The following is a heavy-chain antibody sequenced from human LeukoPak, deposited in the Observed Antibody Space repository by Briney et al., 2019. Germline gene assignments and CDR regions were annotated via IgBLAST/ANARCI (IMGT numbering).Heavy chain of an antibody. CDR3: AKFIVGATGGWDY. CDR2: ISYDGSNK. V-gene: IGHV3-30-3*02. CDR1: GFTFSSYA. D-gene: IGHD1-26*01. J-gene: IGHJ4*02. Sequence: GGSLRLSCAASGFTFSSYAMHWVRQAPGKGLEWVAVISYDGSNKYYADSVKGRFTISRDNSKNTLYLQMNSLRAEDTAVYYCAKFIVGATGGWDYWGQGTLVTVSS.